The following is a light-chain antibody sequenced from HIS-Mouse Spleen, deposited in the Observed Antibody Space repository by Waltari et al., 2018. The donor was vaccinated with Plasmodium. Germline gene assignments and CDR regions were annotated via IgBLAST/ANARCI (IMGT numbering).Light chain of an antibody. J-gene: IGKJ4*01. CDR2: GAS. CDR3: QQYNNWPPLT. Sequence: EIVMTQSTATLSVSPGERDTLSRRARQSVSNNLACYQQKPGQAPRLLIYGASSRATGISSRFSGSGSGKEFTLTSSSLQSDDFAFYYCQQYNNWPPLTFGGGTKVEIK. V-gene: IGKV3-15*01. CDR1: QSVSNN.